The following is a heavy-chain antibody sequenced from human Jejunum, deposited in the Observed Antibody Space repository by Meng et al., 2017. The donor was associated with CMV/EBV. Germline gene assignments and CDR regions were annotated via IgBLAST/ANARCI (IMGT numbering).Heavy chain of an antibody. J-gene: IGHJ4*02. CDR3: TGLDY. Sequence: EVHVVGSGGGLVQPWGSLRLSCAASGFNFRNYWMHWVRQEPGKGPLWVSRITDDGTTNYADFVQGRFTISRDNAKNTVYLQMNSLRAEDTGIYYCTGLDYWGQGTLVTVSS. CDR1: GFNFRNYW. CDR2: ITDDGTT. V-gene: IGHV3-74*01.